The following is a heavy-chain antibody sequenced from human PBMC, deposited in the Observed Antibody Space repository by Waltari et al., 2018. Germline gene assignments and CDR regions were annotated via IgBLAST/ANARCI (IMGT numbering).Heavy chain of an antibody. CDR2: ISGPGGST. V-gene: IGHV3-23*01. Sequence: EVKLLESGGGLVQRGGSLRLSCEASGFTFSAHAMYWVRQFPGKGLEWVSSISGPGGSTYYPDSVKGRFTISRDNSRNTLYLQMDSLRAKDTVVYYCARDGRFRTDGFDVWGQGTMVTVSS. D-gene: IGHD3-10*01. CDR3: ARDGRFRTDGFDV. CDR1: GFTFSAHA. J-gene: IGHJ3*01.